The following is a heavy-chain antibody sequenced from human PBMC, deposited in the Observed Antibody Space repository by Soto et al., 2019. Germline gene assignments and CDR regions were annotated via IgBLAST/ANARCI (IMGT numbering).Heavy chain of an antibody. V-gene: IGHV3-74*01. J-gene: IGHJ4*02. D-gene: IGHD2-15*01. CDR3: VRTSLVVAAATREDY. CDR2: INSDGSST. Sequence: GGSLRLSCAASGFTFGSYWMHWVRQAPGKGLVWVSRINSDGSSTSYAGSVKGRFTISRDNAKNTLYLQMNSLRAEDTAVYYCVRTSLVVAAATREDYWGQGT. CDR1: GFTFGSYW.